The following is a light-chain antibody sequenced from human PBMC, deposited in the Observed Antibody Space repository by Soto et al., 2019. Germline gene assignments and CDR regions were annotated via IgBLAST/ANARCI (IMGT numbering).Light chain of an antibody. CDR3: QSYDSRLRAPHWV. V-gene: IGLV1-40*01. CDR1: SSNIGAGYD. Sequence: QSVLTQPPSVSGAPGQRVTISCTGSSSNIGAGYDVHWYQQLPGTAPKLLIYGNSNRPSGVPDRFSGSKSGTSASLAITGLQAEDEADYYCQSYDSRLRAPHWVFGGGTKLTVL. CDR2: GNS. J-gene: IGLJ3*02.